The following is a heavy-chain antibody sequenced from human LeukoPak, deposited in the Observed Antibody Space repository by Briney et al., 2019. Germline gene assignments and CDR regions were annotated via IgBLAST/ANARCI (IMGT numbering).Heavy chain of an antibody. D-gene: IGHD3-22*01. CDR2: ISPSGRNT. Sequence: PGGSLRFSCAASGFNFSSYGMSWVRQAPGKGLEWVSAISPSGRNTYYADSVKGRFIISRDNSKNMLYLQMSSLRAEDTAVYYCAKGGSDSSGYYSLYYYYYMDVWGKGTTVTISS. V-gene: IGHV3-23*01. J-gene: IGHJ6*03. CDR1: GFNFSSYG. CDR3: AKGGSDSSGYYSLYYYYYMDV.